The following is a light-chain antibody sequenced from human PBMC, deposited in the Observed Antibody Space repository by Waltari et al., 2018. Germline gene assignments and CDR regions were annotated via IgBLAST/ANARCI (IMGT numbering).Light chain of an antibody. J-gene: IGLJ3*02. Sequence: QSVVTQPPSASGTPGQWVTISCSGSSSNIGSNTVNWYQQLPGTAPKLLVYSDNQRPSGVPDRFSGSKSGTSASRAISGLQSEDEAGYYCAAWDDSLNAVVFGGGTKLTVL. CDR2: SDN. CDR3: AAWDDSLNAVV. CDR1: SSNIGSNT. V-gene: IGLV1-44*01.